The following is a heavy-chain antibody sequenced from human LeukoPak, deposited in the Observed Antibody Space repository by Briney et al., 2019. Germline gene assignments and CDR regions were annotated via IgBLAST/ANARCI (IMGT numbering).Heavy chain of an antibody. J-gene: IGHJ4*02. D-gene: IGHD6-19*01. CDR3: AKDPRRYSSGQYYFDY. Sequence: QSGGSLRLSCAASGFTFDDYAMHWVRQAPGKGLEWVSGISWNSGSIGCADSVKGRFTISRDNAKNSLYLQMNSLRAEDTALYYCAKDPRRYSSGQYYFDYWGQGTLVTVSS. CDR2: ISWNSGSI. V-gene: IGHV3-9*01. CDR1: GFTFDDYA.